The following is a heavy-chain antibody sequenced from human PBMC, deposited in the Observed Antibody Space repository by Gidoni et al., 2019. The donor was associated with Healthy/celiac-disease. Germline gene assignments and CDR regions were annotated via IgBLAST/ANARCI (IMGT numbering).Heavy chain of an antibody. CDR3: ARDLQVWIRFLEWLDGMDV. D-gene: IGHD3-3*01. CDR2: ISYDGSNK. Sequence: QVQLVESGGGVVQPGRSLRLSCAASGFTFSSYAMHWVRQAPGKGLEWVAVISYDGSNKYYADSVKGRFTISRDNSKNTLYLQMNSLRAEDTAVYYCARDLQVWIRFLEWLDGMDVWGQGTTVTVSS. CDR1: GFTFSSYA. J-gene: IGHJ6*02. V-gene: IGHV3-30*04.